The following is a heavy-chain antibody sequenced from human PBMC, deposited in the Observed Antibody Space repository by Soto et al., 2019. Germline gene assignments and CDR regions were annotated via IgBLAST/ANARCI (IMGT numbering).Heavy chain of an antibody. J-gene: IGHJ6*03. CDR2: IYYSGST. V-gene: IGHV4-39*07. CDR1: GGSISSSSYY. D-gene: IGHD3-10*01. CDR3: ARGRESPYYMDV. Sequence: PSETLSLTCTVSGGSISSSSYYWGWIRQPPGKGPEWIGSIYYSGSTYYNPSLKSRVTVSVDTSKNQVSLKLSSVTAADTAVYYCARGRESPYYMDVWGKGTTVTVSS.